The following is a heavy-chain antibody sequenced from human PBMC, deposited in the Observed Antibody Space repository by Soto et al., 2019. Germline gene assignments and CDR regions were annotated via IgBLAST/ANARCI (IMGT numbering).Heavy chain of an antibody. CDR3: ARGLKNYYGVDV. CDR2: IKGDGSSL. Sequence: EVKVVESGGGLVQPGGSLRLSCVASGFTFSTYWMHWVRQVPGKGPVWVSRIKGDGSSLSYADSVKGRFTISRGNVENTVYLQMGSLRADDTAVYYCARGLKNYYGVDVWGQGTTVTVSS. V-gene: IGHV3-74*01. J-gene: IGHJ6*02. CDR1: GFTFSTYW.